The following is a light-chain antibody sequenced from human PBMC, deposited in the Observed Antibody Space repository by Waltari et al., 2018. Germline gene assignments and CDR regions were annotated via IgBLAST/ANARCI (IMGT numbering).Light chain of an antibody. Sequence: EIVLTQSTGTLSLSTGERATLSCRASQSVSSSYFAWYQQKTGQAPRILIFATASRATGIPDRFSGSRSVTDFTLTISRLEPEDFAVYYCRQYGSSPVTFGQGTKLGI. CDR1: QSVSSSY. V-gene: IGKV3-20*01. CDR3: RQYGSSPVT. J-gene: IGKJ2*01. CDR2: ATA.